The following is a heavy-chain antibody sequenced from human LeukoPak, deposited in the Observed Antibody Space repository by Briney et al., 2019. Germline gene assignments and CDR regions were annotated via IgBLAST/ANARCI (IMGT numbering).Heavy chain of an antibody. CDR2: ICTYNGNT. Sequence: ASVKVSCRSSGYTFTTYGITWVRPAPGQGLEWMGWICTYNGNTNYAQKLQGRVTMTTDTSPSTAYMELRTLRSDDTAMYYCARDRMDTGTYFDYWGQGTLVTVSS. V-gene: IGHV1-18*01. D-gene: IGHD5-18*01. CDR3: ARDRMDTGTYFDY. CDR1: GYTFTTYG. J-gene: IGHJ4*02.